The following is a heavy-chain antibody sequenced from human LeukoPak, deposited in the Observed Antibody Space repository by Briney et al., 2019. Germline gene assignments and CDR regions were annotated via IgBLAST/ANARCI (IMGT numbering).Heavy chain of an antibody. Sequence: PGGSLRLSCAASGFTFSSYAMSWVRQAPGKGLEWVSGISGSGGSTYYAASVKGRFTISRDNSKNTLYLQMNSLKAEDTAVYYCANQGYSYGRGRDFDYWGQGTLVTVSS. V-gene: IGHV3-23*01. CDR3: ANQGYSYGRGRDFDY. CDR2: ISGSGGST. CDR1: GFTFSSYA. J-gene: IGHJ4*02. D-gene: IGHD5-18*01.